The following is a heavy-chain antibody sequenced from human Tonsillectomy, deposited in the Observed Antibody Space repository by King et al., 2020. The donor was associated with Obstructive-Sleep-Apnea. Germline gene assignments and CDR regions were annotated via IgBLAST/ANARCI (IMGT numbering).Heavy chain of an antibody. J-gene: IGHJ4*02. Sequence: VQLVESGGGVVQPGRSLRLSCAASGFTFSNYGMHWVRQAPGKGLEWVAVITYDGNNKFYADSVKGRFTISRDNSKNKLYLQMNSLRAEDTAVYYCAKDLYSGYGTDSWGQGTLVTVSS. V-gene: IGHV3-30*18. CDR1: GFTFSNYG. D-gene: IGHD5-12*01. CDR3: AKDLYSGYGTDS. CDR2: ITYDGNNK.